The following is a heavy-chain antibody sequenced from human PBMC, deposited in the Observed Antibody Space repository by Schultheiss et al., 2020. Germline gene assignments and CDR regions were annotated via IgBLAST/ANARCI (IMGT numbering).Heavy chain of an antibody. J-gene: IGHJ4*02. CDR3: AKGQRRIMITFGGVITTYDY. V-gene: IGHV3-9*01. D-gene: IGHD3-16*01. CDR2: ISWNSGSI. Sequence: GGSLRLSCAASGFTFDDYAMHWVRQAPGKGLEWVSGISWNSGSIGYADSVKGRFTISRDNSKNTLYLQMNSLRAEDTAVYYCAKGQRRIMITFGGVITTYDYWGQGTLVNVSS. CDR1: GFTFDDYA.